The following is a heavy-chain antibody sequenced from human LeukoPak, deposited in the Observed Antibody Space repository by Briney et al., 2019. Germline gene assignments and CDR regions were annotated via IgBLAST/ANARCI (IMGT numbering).Heavy chain of an antibody. V-gene: IGHV3-15*01. J-gene: IGHJ4*02. CDR2: IKSKTDGGTT. Sequence: PGGSLRLSCAAYGFIFSNAWMIWHRQAPGKGLEWVGRIKSKTDGGTTDYAPTVKGRYIISRDDSDATVYLQMNSLKTEDTAMYYCAHDAYGPYDYWGPGSLVTVSS. CDR1: GFIFSNAW. D-gene: IGHD3-10*01. CDR3: AHDAYGPYDY.